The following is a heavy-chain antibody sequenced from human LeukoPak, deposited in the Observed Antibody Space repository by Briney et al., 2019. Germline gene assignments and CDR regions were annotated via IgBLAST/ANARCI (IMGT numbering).Heavy chain of an antibody. CDR2: INAGNGDT. CDR1: GYTFSSYA. V-gene: IGHV1-3*01. D-gene: IGHD2-21*02. J-gene: IGHJ4*02. CDR3: ARDVVTANSLPDY. Sequence: GASVKVSCKASGYTFSSYAMHWVRQAPGQRLEWMGWINAGNGDTKYSQKFQGRVTITRDTSASTAYMELSSLRSGDTAVYYCARDVVTANSLPDYWGQGTLVTASS.